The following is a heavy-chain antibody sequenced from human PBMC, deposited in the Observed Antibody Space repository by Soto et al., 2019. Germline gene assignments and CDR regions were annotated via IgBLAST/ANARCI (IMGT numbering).Heavy chain of an antibody. Sequence: PSETLSLTCAVSGGSITSGHWWSWVRQAPGKGLEWIGEIYHSGSSNYSPSLKSRVTISVDKSKNQFSLRLSSVTAADTAVYYCARGGYFDRLLFYDYLGQGTLVTVSA. CDR1: GGSITSGHW. CDR2: IYHSGSS. J-gene: IGHJ4*02. V-gene: IGHV4-4*02. D-gene: IGHD3-9*01. CDR3: ARGGYFDRLLFYDY.